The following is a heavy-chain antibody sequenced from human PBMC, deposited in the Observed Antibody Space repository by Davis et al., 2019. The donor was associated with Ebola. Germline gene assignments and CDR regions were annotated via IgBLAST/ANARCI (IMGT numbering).Heavy chain of an antibody. CDR1: GYTFTGYY. Sequence: ALVKVSCKASGYTFTGYYIHWVRQAPGQGLEWMGWINPNSGGTYSAQKFQGRVTITRDTSISTAYMELSRLKSDDTAVYYCARDYDFSSGRRIPDYWGQGTLVTVSS. D-gene: IGHD3-3*01. V-gene: IGHV1-2*02. CDR2: INPNSGGT. J-gene: IGHJ4*02. CDR3: ARDYDFSSGRRIPDY.